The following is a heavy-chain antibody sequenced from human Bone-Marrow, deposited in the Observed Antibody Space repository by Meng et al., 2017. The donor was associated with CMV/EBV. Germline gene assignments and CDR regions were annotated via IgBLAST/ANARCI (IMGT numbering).Heavy chain of an antibody. D-gene: IGHD5-18*01. CDR3: ARGGRYTSPVNWFDP. CDR1: GFTFSSYE. Sequence: GESLKISCAASGFTFSSYEMNWVRQAPGKGLEWVSYISSSGSTIYYADSVKGRFTISRDNAKNSLYLQMNSLRAEDTAVYYCARGGRYTSPVNWFDPWGQGTLVTVSS. V-gene: IGHV3-48*03. CDR2: ISSSGSTI. J-gene: IGHJ5*02.